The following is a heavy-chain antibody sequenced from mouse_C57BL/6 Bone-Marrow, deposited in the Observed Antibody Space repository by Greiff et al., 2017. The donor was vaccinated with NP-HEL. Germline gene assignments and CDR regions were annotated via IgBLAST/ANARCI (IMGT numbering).Heavy chain of an antibody. CDR3: ARRADYYGRGAMDY. Sequence: EVKLMESGGGLVQPGGSLKLSCAASGFTFSDYYMYWVRQTPEKRLEWVAYISNGGGSTYYPDTVKGRFTISRDNAKNTLYLQMSRLKSEDTAMYYCARRADYYGRGAMDYWGQGTSVTVSS. D-gene: IGHD1-1*01. V-gene: IGHV5-12*01. CDR2: ISNGGGST. CDR1: GFTFSDYY. J-gene: IGHJ4*01.